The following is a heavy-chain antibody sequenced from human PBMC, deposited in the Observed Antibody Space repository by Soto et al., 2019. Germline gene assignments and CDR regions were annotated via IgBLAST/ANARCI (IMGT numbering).Heavy chain of an antibody. CDR1: GGSISSGDYY. D-gene: IGHD2-21*02. CDR3: ARDQVGVVTAIGYYYGMDV. V-gene: IGHV4-30-4*01. CDR2: IYYSGST. J-gene: IGHJ6*02. Sequence: QVQLQESGPGLVKPSQTLSLTCTVSGGSISSGDYYWSWIRQPPGKGLEWIGSIYYSGSTYYNPSRKRRVTISVDTSKNQFSLKLSSVTAADTAVYYWARDQVGVVTAIGYYYGMDVWGQGTTVTVSS.